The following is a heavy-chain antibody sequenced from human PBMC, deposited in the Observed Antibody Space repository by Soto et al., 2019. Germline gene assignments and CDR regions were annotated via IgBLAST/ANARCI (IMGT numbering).Heavy chain of an antibody. Sequence: ASVKVSCKASGYTFTSYGISWVRQAPGQGLEWIGWISAYNGTTNYAQMLRGTGTMTTGTSTSTAYMELRSLRADDTAVYYCARDAFCGVAPPGYYFDGMDVWRQGTTDTVSS. CDR1: GYTFTSYG. V-gene: IGHV1-18*01. D-gene: IGHD3-3*01. CDR2: ISAYNGTT. CDR3: ARDAFCGVAPPGYYFDGMDV. J-gene: IGHJ6*02.